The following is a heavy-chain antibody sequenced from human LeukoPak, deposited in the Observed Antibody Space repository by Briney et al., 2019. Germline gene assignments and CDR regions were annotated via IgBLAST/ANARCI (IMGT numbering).Heavy chain of an antibody. D-gene: IGHD3-10*01. V-gene: IGHV3-23*01. J-gene: IGHJ4*02. CDR1: AFTFSIYA. CDR2: ITGSGDYT. Sequence: GGSLRPSCAASAFTFSIYAMTWVRQAPGKGLEWVSAITGSGDYTYYTDSVEGRVTISRDNSKNTVYLQMNSLRVEDTAVYYCAKDRRGVFDFWGQGTLVTVSS. CDR3: AKDRRGVFDF.